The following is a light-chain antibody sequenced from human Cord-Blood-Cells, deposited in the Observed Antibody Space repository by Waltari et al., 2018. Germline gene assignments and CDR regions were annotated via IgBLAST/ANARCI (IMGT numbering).Light chain of an antibody. V-gene: IGKV1-39*01. CDR2: AAS. Sequence: EIPTNGAPSSLSASVGDRVTVTCRAIQRISSYVNWYRQKPGKAPKLLIYAASSVQSGGPSRFSCSGSGTDFTLTISSRQPEDFATYYCQHSYSTPWTFGQGTKVEIK. CDR3: QHSYSTPWT. J-gene: IGKJ1*01. CDR1: QRISSY.